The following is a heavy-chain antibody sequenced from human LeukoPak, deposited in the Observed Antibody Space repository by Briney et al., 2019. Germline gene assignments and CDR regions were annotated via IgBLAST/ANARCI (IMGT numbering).Heavy chain of an antibody. Sequence: GGSLRLSCAASGFTFRSYAMSWVRQAPGKGLEWVSAINGGGDSTYYVGSVKGRFTISRDNSENTLYLQMNSLRAEDTAVYYCARDQSVTNYYYGMDVWGQGTTVTVSS. J-gene: IGHJ6*02. CDR2: INGGGDST. CDR1: GFTFRSYA. CDR3: ARDQSVTNYYYGMDV. D-gene: IGHD4-17*01. V-gene: IGHV3-23*01.